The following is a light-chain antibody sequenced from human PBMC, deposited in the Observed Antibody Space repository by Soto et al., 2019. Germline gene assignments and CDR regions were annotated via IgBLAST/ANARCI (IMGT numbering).Light chain of an antibody. CDR3: QQSYSPPPT. CDR2: AAS. J-gene: IGKJ1*01. V-gene: IGKV1-39*01. CDR1: LSIGSN. Sequence: DIHMTQSPSSLSASVGYIFTITCRASLSIGSNLNWYQQKQGKAPKFLIYAASSLQSEVPSRLSGSGYGTDLTITISNMQTEDFETYYCQQSYSPPPTFGQGTKVDIK.